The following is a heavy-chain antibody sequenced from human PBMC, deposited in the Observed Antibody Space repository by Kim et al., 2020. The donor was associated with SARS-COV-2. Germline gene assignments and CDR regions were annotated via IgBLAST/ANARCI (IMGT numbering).Heavy chain of an antibody. CDR1: GYTFSGHF. CDR3: ARGGVMVTPDY. D-gene: IGHD2-21*02. J-gene: IGHJ4*02. CDR2: INPNNGDT. V-gene: IGHV1-2*02. Sequence: ASVKVSCKASGYTFSGHFMNWVRQAPGQGLEWMGWINPNNGDTYPAPKFEGRVTMTRDTSITTFYMELSSLRYDDTAIYYCARGGVMVTPDYWGQGTLVT.